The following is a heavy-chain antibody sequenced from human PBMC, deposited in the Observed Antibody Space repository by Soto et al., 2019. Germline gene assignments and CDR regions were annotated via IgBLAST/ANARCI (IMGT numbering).Heavy chain of an antibody. J-gene: IGHJ6*02. CDR3: VKELGYTFGYGMDV. CDR1: GFMFSSYP. V-gene: IGHV3-30*18. D-gene: IGHD5-18*01. CDR2: TSYDGSKK. Sequence: QEQLVESGGGVVQPGGSLRLSCAASGFMFSSYPMNWVRRGPGKGLEWVAVTSYDGSKKLYADSVRGRITISRDNSKNTLYLQMNSLRAEDTAVYYCVKELGYTFGYGMDVWGQGTKVTVSS.